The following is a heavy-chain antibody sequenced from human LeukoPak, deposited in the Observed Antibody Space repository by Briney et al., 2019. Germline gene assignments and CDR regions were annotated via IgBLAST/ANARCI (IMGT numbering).Heavy chain of an antibody. CDR1: GGSIRSTTYY. J-gene: IGHJ4*02. CDR3: ARAPHFFDTTGSRYYFDY. D-gene: IGHD3-22*01. CDR2: IYYSGNT. Sequence: SETLSLTCSVSGGSIRSTTYYWGWIRQPPGKRLEWIASIYYSGNTYYSPSLMSRVTISVDTSKYQFSLNLRSVTAADTAVYYCARAPHFFDTTGSRYYFDYWGQGTLVTVSS. V-gene: IGHV4-39*07.